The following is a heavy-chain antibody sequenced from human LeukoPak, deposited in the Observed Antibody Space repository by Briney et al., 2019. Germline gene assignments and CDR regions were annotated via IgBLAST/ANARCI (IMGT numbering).Heavy chain of an antibody. CDR3: ARHEFDSGSLPYFDY. Sequence: SETLSLTCAVYGGSFSGYYWTWIRQPPGKGLEWIGEINHSGSTNYNPSLKSRVTISVDTSKNQFSLKLSSVTAADTAVYYCARHEFDSGSLPYFDYWGQGILVTVSS. V-gene: IGHV4-34*01. CDR1: GGSFSGYY. J-gene: IGHJ4*02. D-gene: IGHD3-10*01. CDR2: INHSGST.